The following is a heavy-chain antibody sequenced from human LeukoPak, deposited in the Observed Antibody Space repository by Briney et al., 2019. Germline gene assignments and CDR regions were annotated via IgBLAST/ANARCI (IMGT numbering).Heavy chain of an antibody. CDR3: AKDVRAYSYGFVVDY. J-gene: IGHJ4*02. Sequence: GGSLRLSCAASGFTFSSYGMHWVRQAPGKGLEWVAFIRYDGSNKYYADSVKGRFTISRDNSKNTLYLQMNSLRAEDTAVYYCAKDVRAYSYGFVVDYWGQGTLVTVSS. V-gene: IGHV3-30*02. CDR2: IRYDGSNK. CDR1: GFTFSSYG. D-gene: IGHD5-18*01.